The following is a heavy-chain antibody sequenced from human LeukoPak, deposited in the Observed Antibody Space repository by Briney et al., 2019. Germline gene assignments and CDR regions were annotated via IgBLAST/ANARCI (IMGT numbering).Heavy chain of an antibody. Sequence: GSSVKVSCKASGGTFSSYTISWVRQAPGQGLEWMGRIIPILGIANYAQKFQGRVTITADKSTSTAYMELSSLRSEGTAVYYCASHGQAYCGGDCYFDYWGQGTLVTVSS. CDR1: GGTFSSYT. CDR2: IIPILGIA. J-gene: IGHJ4*02. V-gene: IGHV1-69*02. CDR3: ASHGQAYCGGDCYFDY. D-gene: IGHD2-21*02.